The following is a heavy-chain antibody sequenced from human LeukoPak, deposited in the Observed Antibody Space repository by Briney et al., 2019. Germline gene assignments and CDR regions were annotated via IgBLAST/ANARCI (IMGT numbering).Heavy chain of an antibody. CDR2: ISYDGSNK. CDR1: GFTFSSYA. Sequence: PGRSLRLSCAAPGFTFSSYAMHWVRQAPGKGLEWVAVISYDGSNKYYADSVKGRFTISRDNSKNTLYLQMNSLRAEDTAVYYCARDHSSSWFDYWGQGTLVTVSS. CDR3: ARDHSSSWFDY. V-gene: IGHV3-30*04. J-gene: IGHJ4*02. D-gene: IGHD6-13*01.